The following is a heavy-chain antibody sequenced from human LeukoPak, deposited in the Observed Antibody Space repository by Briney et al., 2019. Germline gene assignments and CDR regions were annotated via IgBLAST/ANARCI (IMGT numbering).Heavy chain of an antibody. V-gene: IGHV3-33*01. CDR3: TRDQGVD. J-gene: IGHJ4*02. D-gene: IGHD3-10*01. CDR2: IWYDGSDS. Sequence: GGSLRLSCAASGFTFNSNGMHWVRQAPGKGLEWVAVIWYDGSDSYYADSVKGRFTISRDNSKDTLYQQMNSLRVEDTAVYYCTRDQGVDWGQGTLVTVSS. CDR1: GFTFNSNG.